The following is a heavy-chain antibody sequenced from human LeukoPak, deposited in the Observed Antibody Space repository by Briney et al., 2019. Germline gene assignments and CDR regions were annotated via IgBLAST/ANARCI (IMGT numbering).Heavy chain of an antibody. V-gene: IGHV3-23*01. J-gene: IGHJ4*02. CDR2: ISGSGGST. D-gene: IGHD5-18*01. Sequence: GGSLRLSCAASGFTFGNYAMNWVRQAPGKGLEWVSLISGSGGSTYYSDSVKGRFTISRDNSKNTLYLQMNSLRPEDTAIYYCAESTRGYSYHYYFDYWGQGTLVTVSS. CDR1: GFTFGNYA. CDR3: AESTRGYSYHYYFDY.